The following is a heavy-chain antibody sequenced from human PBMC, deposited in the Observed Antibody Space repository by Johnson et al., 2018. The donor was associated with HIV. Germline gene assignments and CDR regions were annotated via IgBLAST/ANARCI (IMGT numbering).Heavy chain of an antibody. D-gene: IGHD6-25*01. CDR3: ATIAAHGAAFDI. V-gene: IGHV3-30*03. CDR1: GFTFSSYD. Sequence: QVQLVESGGGVVQPGMSLRLSCAASGFTFSSYDMHWVRQAPGKGLEWVALISYDGSNKYHADSVKGRFTISRDNSKNTLYLQMNSLRPEDTAAYYCATIAAHGAAFDIWGQGTMVTVSS. CDR2: ISYDGSNK. J-gene: IGHJ3*02.